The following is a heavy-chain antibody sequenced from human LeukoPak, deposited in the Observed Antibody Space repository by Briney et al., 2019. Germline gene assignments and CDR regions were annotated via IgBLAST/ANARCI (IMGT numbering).Heavy chain of an antibody. J-gene: IGHJ5*02. CDR2: IFYSGST. CDR3: ARAYGSGSPSNWFDP. V-gene: IGHV4-30-4*01. Sequence: SETLSLTCTVSGGSISSGDYSWSWIRQPPGTGLEWIGYIFYSGSTYYNPSLKSRVTMSVDTSKNQFSLKLSSVTAADTAVYYCARAYGSGSPSNWFDPWGQGTLVTVSS. CDR1: GGSISSGDYS. D-gene: IGHD3-10*01.